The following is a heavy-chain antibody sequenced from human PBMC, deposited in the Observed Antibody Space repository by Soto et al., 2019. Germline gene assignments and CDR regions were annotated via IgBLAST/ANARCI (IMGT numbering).Heavy chain of an antibody. D-gene: IGHD3-3*01. V-gene: IGHV3-66*01. CDR1: GFTVTTSY. Sequence: EVQLVESGGGLVQPGGSLRLSCVSSGFTVTTSYMSWVRQTPGKGLEWVSVIYSDGGTYYADSVKGRFTISRDNSKNTVYLQMNSLRAEDTAVYYCAILYFGVAGSDYWGQGTLVTGSS. CDR2: IYSDGGT. CDR3: AILYFGVAGSDY. J-gene: IGHJ4*02.